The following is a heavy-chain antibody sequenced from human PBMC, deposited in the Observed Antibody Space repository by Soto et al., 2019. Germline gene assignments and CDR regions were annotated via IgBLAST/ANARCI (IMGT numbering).Heavy chain of an antibody. J-gene: IGHJ5*02. CDR1: GFTVSSNY. Sequence: EVQLVESGGGLVQPGGSLRLSCAASGFTVSSNYMSWVRQAPGKGLEWVSVIYSGGSTYYADSVKSRFTISRDNSKNTRYLQMNSRRAEDMTVYYCAREDYGDYFWWFYPWGQGTLVTVCS. CDR2: IYSGGST. D-gene: IGHD4-17*01. V-gene: IGHV3-66*01. CDR3: AREDYGDYFWWFYP.